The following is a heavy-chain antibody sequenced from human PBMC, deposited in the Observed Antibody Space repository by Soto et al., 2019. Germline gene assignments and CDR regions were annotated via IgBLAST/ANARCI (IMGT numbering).Heavy chain of an antibody. CDR3: ARDWHTLAARPLDY. CDR2: ISACNGNT. CDR1: GYTFTSYG. J-gene: IGHJ4*02. Sequence: GASVKVSCKASGYTFTSYGISWVRQAPGQGLEWMGWISACNGNTNYAQKLQGRVTMTTDTSTSTAYMELRSLRSDDTAVYYCARDWHTLAARPLDYWGQGTLVTVSS. V-gene: IGHV1-18*01. D-gene: IGHD6-6*01.